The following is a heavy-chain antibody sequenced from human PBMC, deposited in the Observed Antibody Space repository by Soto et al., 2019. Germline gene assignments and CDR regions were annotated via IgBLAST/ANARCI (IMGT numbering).Heavy chain of an antibody. CDR2: ISTYNSNE. Sequence: VKVSCKASGYSFMRYGISWVRQAPGQGLEWMGWISTYNSNEKYAQKFQGRVTLTIDTSTNTAYMELRSLTPDDTAVYYCARDGYCISGSCDLYSHDFFGMDFWGQVTAVTVSS. D-gene: IGHD2-15*01. CDR3: ARDGYCISGSCDLYSHDFFGMDF. J-gene: IGHJ6*02. CDR1: GYSFMRYG. V-gene: IGHV1-18*01.